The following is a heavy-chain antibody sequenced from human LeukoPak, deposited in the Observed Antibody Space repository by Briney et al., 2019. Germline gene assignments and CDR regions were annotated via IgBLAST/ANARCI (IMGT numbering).Heavy chain of an antibody. CDR2: ISYTGST. D-gene: IGHD5-18*01. CDR3: ARRGYSYGELDY. V-gene: IGHV4-39*07. CDR1: GDSIFSSSYY. Sequence: SETLSLTCTVSGDSIFSSSYYWAWIRQPPGKGLEWVGSISYTGSTSYSPSLKSRVTISADTSKNQFSLRLTSVTAADTAVYYCARRGYSYGELDYRGQGTLATVSS. J-gene: IGHJ4*02.